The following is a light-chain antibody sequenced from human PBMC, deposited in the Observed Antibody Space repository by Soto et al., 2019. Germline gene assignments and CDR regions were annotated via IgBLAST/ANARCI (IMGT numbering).Light chain of an antibody. CDR2: DAS. J-gene: IGKJ2*01. V-gene: IGKV3-11*01. CDR3: HQHSNTTRGT. Sequence: EIVLTQSPSTLSLSPGERATLSCRASQSVGSYLGWYQHKPWQAPRLLNYDASNRAPGIPARFSGSGSGTEFTLPISSLQPEDFTGYYCHQHSNTTRGTFGQGTTRAIK. CDR1: QSVGSY.